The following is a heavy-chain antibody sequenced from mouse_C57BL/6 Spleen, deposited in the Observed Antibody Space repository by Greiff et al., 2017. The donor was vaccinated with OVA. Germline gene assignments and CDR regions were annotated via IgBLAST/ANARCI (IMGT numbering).Heavy chain of an antibody. D-gene: IGHD1-1*01. Sequence: QVQLQQSGAELVRPGASVTLSCKASGYTFTDYEMHWVKQTPVHGLEWIGAIDPETGGTAYNQKFKGKAILTADKSSSTAYMELRSLTSEDSAVYYCTRKGYYYGSSSAGFAYWGQGTLVTVSA. CDR3: TRKGYYYGSSSAGFAY. J-gene: IGHJ3*01. CDR2: IDPETGGT. CDR1: GYTFTDYE. V-gene: IGHV1-15*01.